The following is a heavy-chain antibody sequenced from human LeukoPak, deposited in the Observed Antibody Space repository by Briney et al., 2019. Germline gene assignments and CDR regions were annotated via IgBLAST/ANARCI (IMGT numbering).Heavy chain of an antibody. Sequence: PSETLSLTCAVYGGSFSGYYWSWIRQPPGKGLEWIGEINHSGSTNYNPSLKGRVTISVDTSKNQFSLKLSSVTAADTAVYYCARGAAAPAYYYYYMDVWGKGTTVTVSS. CDR1: GGSFSGYY. V-gene: IGHV4-34*01. CDR3: ARGAAAPAYYYYYMDV. J-gene: IGHJ6*03. D-gene: IGHD6-13*01. CDR2: INHSGST.